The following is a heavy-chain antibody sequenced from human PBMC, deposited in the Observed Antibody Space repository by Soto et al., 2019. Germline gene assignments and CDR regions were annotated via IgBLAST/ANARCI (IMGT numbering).Heavy chain of an antibody. CDR3: ARTGVGATLDGDYYYYGMDV. Sequence: SETLSLTCAVYGGSFSGYYWSWIRQPPGKGLEWIGEINHSGSTNYNPSLKSRVTISVDTSKNQFSLKLSSVTAADTAVYYCARTGVGATLDGDYYYYGMDVWGQGTTVTVSS. J-gene: IGHJ6*02. CDR1: GGSFSGYY. D-gene: IGHD1-26*01. CDR2: INHSGST. V-gene: IGHV4-34*01.